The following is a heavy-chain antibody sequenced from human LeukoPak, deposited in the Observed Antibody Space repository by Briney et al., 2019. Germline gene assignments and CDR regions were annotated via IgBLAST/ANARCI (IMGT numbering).Heavy chain of an antibody. J-gene: IGHJ4*02. CDR2: INAGNGNT. V-gene: IGHV1-3*01. D-gene: IGHD6-13*01. CDR3: ASDIGSWYPFDY. Sequence: ASVKVSCKASGGTFSSYAISWVRQAPGQGLEWMGWINAGNGNTKYSQKFQGRVTITRDTSASTAYMELSSLRSEDTAVYYCASDIGSWYPFDYWGQGTLVTVSS. CDR1: GGTFSSYA.